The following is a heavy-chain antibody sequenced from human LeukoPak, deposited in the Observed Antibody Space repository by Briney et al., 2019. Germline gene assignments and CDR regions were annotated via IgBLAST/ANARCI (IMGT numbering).Heavy chain of an antibody. J-gene: IGHJ5*02. V-gene: IGHV4-34*01. D-gene: IGHD3-10*01. Sequence: SETLSLTCAVYGGSFSGYYWSWIRQPPGKGLEWMGEINHSGSTNYNPSLKSRVTISVDTSKNQFSLKLSSVTAADTAVYYCARGFGGSGSYTLDPLNWFDPWGQGTLVTVSS. CDR1: GGSFSGYY. CDR3: ARGFGGSGSYTLDPLNWFDP. CDR2: INHSGST.